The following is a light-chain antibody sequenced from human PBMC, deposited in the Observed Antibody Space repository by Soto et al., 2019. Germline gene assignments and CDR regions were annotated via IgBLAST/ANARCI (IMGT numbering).Light chain of an antibody. V-gene: IGKV2-28*01. CDR1: QSLLHSNGYNY. Sequence: DIVMTQSPLSLPVTPGEPASISCRSSQSLLHSNGYNYLDWYLQKPGQSPQLLIYLGSNRASGVPDRFSGSESATDFTLKISRVEAEDVGVYYCMQALQTPPYTFGQENTLDIK. J-gene: IGKJ2*01. CDR3: MQALQTPPYT. CDR2: LGS.